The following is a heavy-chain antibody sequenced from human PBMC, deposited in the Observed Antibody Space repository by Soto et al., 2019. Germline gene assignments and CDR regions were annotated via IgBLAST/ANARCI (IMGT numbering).Heavy chain of an antibody. CDR2: IIPIFGTA. J-gene: IGHJ6*02. D-gene: IGHD3-10*01. V-gene: IGHV1-69*06. CDR3: ARNYGSGSSSYYYYYGMDV. Sequence: QVQLVQSGAEVKKPGSSVKVSCKASGGTFSSYAISWVRQAPGQGLEWMGGIIPIFGTANYAQKFQGRVTITADKSTSTAYMELSSLRSEDTAVYYCARNYGSGSSSYYYYYGMDVWGQGNTVTVSS. CDR1: GGTFSSYA.